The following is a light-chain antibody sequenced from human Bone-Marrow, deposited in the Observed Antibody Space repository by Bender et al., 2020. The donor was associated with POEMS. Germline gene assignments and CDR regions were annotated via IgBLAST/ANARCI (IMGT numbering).Light chain of an antibody. CDR2: EGT. CDR3: SAHTNTNTVV. V-gene: IGLV2-23*03. Sequence: QSALTQPASVSGSPGQSITISCTGTSSDVASYSLVSWYQQHPGKVPKLIIYEGTGRPSGVSDRFTGSKSGNTASLTISALHADDEADYYCSAHTNTNTVVFGGGTKLTVL. CDR1: SSDVASYSL. J-gene: IGLJ2*01.